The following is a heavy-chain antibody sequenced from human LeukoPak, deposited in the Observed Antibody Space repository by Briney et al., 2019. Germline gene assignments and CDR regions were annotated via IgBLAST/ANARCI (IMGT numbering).Heavy chain of an antibody. CDR1: GFTFSSYS. CDR3: ASSGGSSLYYYYGMDV. CDR2: ISSSSSTI. Sequence: PGGSLRLSCAASGFTFSSYSMNWVRQAPGKGLEWVSYISSSSSTIYYADSVKGRFTISRDNAKNSLYLQMNSLRAEDTAVYYCASSGGSSLYYYYGMDVWGQGTTVTVSS. D-gene: IGHD1-26*01. V-gene: IGHV3-48*04. J-gene: IGHJ6*02.